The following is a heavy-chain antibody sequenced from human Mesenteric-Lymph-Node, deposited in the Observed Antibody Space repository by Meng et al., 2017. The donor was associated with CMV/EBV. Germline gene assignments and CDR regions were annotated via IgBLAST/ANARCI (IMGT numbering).Heavy chain of an antibody. Sequence: GESLKISCAASGFTVSSNYMSWVRQAPGKGLEWVSVIYSGGRTYYADSVKGRFTISRDNSKNTLYLQMNSLRAEDTAVYYCAKDLHCSSKSCFHPYYAMDVWGQGTTVTVSS. V-gene: IGHV3-53*05. CDR2: IYSGGRT. CDR1: GFTVSSNY. CDR3: AKDLHCSSKSCFHPYYAMDV. J-gene: IGHJ6*02. D-gene: IGHD2-2*01.